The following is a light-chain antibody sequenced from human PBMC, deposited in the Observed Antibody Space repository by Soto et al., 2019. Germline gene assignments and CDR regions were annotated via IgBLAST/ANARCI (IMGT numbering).Light chain of an antibody. CDR2: WAS. J-gene: IGKJ2*01. CDR1: QSVLRSSNNRNS. CDR3: QQSYPSPDT. Sequence: DIVMTQSPDSLAVSLGERATINCKSIQSVLRSSNNRNSLSWYQQKPGQPLKLLIYWASTRESGVPDRFSGSGSATDFKITISSLQAEDVTVYYYQQSYPSPDTFGQGTKLEIK. V-gene: IGKV4-1*01.